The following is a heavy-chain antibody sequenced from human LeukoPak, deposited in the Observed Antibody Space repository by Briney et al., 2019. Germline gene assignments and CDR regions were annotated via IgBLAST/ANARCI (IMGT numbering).Heavy chain of an antibody. D-gene: IGHD3-22*01. J-gene: IGHJ6*02. CDR2: IYYSGST. CDR3: ARGFSSGYYPYYYYGMDV. V-gene: IGHV4-59*08. Sequence: SETLSLTCTVSGGSISSYYWSWIRQPPGKGLEWIGYIYYSGSTNYNPSLKSRVTISVDTSKNQFSLKLSSVTAADTAVYYCARGFSSGYYPYYYYGMDVWGQGTTVTVSS. CDR1: GGSISSYY.